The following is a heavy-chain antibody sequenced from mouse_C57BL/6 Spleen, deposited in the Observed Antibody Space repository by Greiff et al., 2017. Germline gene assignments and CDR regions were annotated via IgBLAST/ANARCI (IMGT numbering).Heavy chain of an antibody. CDR3: ARGPLRDDDGYFDV. CDR1: GYTFTSYW. CDR2: IDPSDSYT. Sequence: QVQLQQPGAELVKPGASVKLSCKASGYTFTSYWMQWVKQRPGQGLEWIGEIDPSDSYTNYNQKFKGKATLTVDTSSSTAYMQLSSLTSEDAAVDYCARGPLRDDDGYFDVWGTGTTVTVSS. J-gene: IGHJ1*03. D-gene: IGHD2-4*01. V-gene: IGHV1-50*01.